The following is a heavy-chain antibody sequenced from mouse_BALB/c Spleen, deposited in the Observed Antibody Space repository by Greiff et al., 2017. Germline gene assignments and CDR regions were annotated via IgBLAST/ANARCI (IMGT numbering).Heavy chain of an antibody. V-gene: IGHV5-6-5*01. J-gene: IGHJ3*01. Sequence: EVKLVESGGGLVKPGGSLKLSCAASGFTFSSYAMPWVRQTPEKRLEWVASISSGGSTYYPDSVKGRFTISRDNARNILYLQMSSMRSEDTAMYYCARGDYDCTWFAYWGQGTLVTVSA. CDR3: ARGDYDCTWFAY. CDR2: ISSGGST. CDR1: GFTFSSYA. D-gene: IGHD2-4*01.